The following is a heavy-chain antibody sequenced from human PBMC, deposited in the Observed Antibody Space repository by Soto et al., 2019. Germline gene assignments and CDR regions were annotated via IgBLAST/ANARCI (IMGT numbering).Heavy chain of an antibody. CDR1: GGSISSGGYY. V-gene: IGHV4-31*03. Sequence: SETLSLTCTVSGGSISSGGYYWSWIRQHPGKGLEWIGYIYYSGSTYYNPSLKSRVTISVDTSKNQFSLKLSSVTAADTAVYYCARENRYCTNGVCYSRSSSRYYFDYWGQGTLVTVSS. J-gene: IGHJ4*02. CDR2: IYYSGST. D-gene: IGHD2-8*01. CDR3: ARENRYCTNGVCYSRSSSRYYFDY.